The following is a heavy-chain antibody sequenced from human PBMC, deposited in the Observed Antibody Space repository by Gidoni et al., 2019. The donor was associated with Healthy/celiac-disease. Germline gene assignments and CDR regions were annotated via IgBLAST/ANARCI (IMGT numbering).Heavy chain of an antibody. J-gene: IGHJ6*02. CDR3: ANLPYYDFWSGHYGMDV. D-gene: IGHD3-3*01. CDR1: GFTVSSYA. CDR2: ISVSGGGT. V-gene: IGHV3-23*01. Sequence: EVQLLESGGGWVQPGGSLRLSCAASGFTVSSYAMSLVRQAPGKGLEWCSSISVSGGGTYYADSVQGRFTISRDNSKNTLYLQMNSLRAEDTAVYYCANLPYYDFWSGHYGMDVWGQGTTVTVSS.